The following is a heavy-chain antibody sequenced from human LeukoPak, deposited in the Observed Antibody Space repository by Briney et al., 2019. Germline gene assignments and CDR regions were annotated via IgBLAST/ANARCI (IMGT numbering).Heavy chain of an antibody. CDR2: IRSKAYGGTT. J-gene: IGHJ4*02. V-gene: IGHV3-49*04. D-gene: IGHD3-22*01. CDR1: GFTFGDYA. Sequence: GGSLRLSCTASGFTFGDYAMSWVRQAPGKGLEWVGFIRSKAYGGTTEYAASVKGRFTISRDDSKSIAYLQMNSLKTENTAVYHCTRSGSGYYYFDYWDQGTLVTVSS. CDR3: TRSGSGYYYFDY.